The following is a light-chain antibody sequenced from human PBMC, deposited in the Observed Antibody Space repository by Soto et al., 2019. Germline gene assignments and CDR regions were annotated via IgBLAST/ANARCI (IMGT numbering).Light chain of an antibody. CDR2: GDI. CDR3: QSYDSSLSGFYV. J-gene: IGLJ1*01. Sequence: QSVLTQPPPVTGAPGQRVTISCTGNSSNIGEGHDVHWYQQLPGRAPKVLIYGDINRPSGVPDRFSGSKSGTSASLAITGLQAEDEADYYCQSYDSSLSGFYVFGTGTKVTVL. CDR1: SSNIGEGHD. V-gene: IGLV1-40*01.